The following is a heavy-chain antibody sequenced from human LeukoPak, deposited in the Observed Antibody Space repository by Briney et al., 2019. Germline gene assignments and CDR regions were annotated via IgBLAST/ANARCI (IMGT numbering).Heavy chain of an antibody. J-gene: IGHJ4*02. CDR1: GFTFSSYA. D-gene: IGHD6-13*01. CDR2: ISGSGGST. CDR3: ARVKSSWWRFDY. Sequence: GGSLRLSCAASGFTFSSYAMSWVRQAPGKGLEWVSAISGSGGSTYYADSVKGRFTISRDNSKNTLYLQMNSLRTEDTAVYYCARVKSSWWRFDYWGQGTLVTVSS. V-gene: IGHV3-23*01.